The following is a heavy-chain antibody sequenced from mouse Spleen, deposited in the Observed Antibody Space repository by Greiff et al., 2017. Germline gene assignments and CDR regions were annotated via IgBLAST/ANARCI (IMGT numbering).Heavy chain of an antibody. CDR3: TYYYGSGGFAY. CDR1: GFNIKDYY. D-gene: IGHD1-1*01. J-gene: IGHJ3*01. CDR2: IDPEDGDT. Sequence: VQLQQSGAELVRPGASVKLSCTASGFNIKDYYMHWVKQRPEQGLEWIGRIDPEDGDTEYAPKFQGKATMTADTSSNTAYLQLSSLSSEDTAVYYCTYYYGSGGFAYWGQGTLVTVSA. V-gene: IGHV14-1*01.